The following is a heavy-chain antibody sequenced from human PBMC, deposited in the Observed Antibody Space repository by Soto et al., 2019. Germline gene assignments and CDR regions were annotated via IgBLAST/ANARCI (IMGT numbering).Heavy chain of an antibody. Sequence: QVQLVESGGGVVQPGRSLRLSCAASGFTFSNHALNWVRQAPGKGLEWVAVISYDGDNKYIAESVKGRFTISRDNSKNTVSLQMNRLRAEDPAMYFCARGTTTSAFAAMDVWGQGTTVTVSS. CDR3: ARGTTTSAFAAMDV. J-gene: IGHJ6*02. CDR2: ISYDGDNK. V-gene: IGHV3-30-3*01. CDR1: GFTFSNHA. D-gene: IGHD1-1*01.